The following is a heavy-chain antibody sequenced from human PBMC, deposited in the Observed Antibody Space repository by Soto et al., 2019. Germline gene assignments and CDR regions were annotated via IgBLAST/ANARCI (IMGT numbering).Heavy chain of an antibody. CDR2: ISGSGGST. CDR3: ATGRTGKGMYYCDY. D-gene: IGHD1-1*01. J-gene: IGHJ4*02. Sequence: EVQLLESGGGLVQPGGSLRLSCAASGFTFSSYAMSWVRQAPGKGLEWVSAISGSGGSTYYADSVKGRFTISRDNSKNTLYLKMNSLRAEDTAVYYCATGRTGKGMYYCDYWGEGTLVTVSS. CDR1: GFTFSSYA. V-gene: IGHV3-23*01.